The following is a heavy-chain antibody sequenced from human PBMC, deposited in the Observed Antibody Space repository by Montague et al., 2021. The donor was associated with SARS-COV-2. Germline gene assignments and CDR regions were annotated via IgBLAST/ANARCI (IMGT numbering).Heavy chain of an antibody. Sequence: CAISGDSVAGKLATWNWIRQTPSSDLDWLVVTYYRFKWYNDYAESVKSRITIDPDTSKHQFSLHLNSVTPEDTAVYYCARIPVGSKYYFDFWGQGTLVTVSS. CDR1: GDSVAGKLAT. V-gene: IGHV6-1*01. CDR2: TYYRFKWYN. CDR3: ARIPVGSKYYFDF. J-gene: IGHJ4*02. D-gene: IGHD2-2*01.